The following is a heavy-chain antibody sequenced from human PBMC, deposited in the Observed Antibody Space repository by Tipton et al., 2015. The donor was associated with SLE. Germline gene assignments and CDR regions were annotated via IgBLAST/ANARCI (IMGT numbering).Heavy chain of an antibody. CDR3: ARGNYDFRGRTFDI. D-gene: IGHD3-3*01. V-gene: IGHV4-38-2*02. CDR2: IYHSGST. Sequence: TLSLTCTVSGYSITNGYYWGWIRQPPGKGLGWIGSIYHSGSTYYNPSLKSRVTISVDTSKNQFSLKLTSVTAADTAVYYCARGNYDFRGRTFDIWGQGTMVTVSS. CDR1: GYSITNGYY. J-gene: IGHJ3*02.